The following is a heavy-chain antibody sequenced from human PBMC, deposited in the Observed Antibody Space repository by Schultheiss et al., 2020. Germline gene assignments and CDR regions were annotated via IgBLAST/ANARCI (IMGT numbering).Heavy chain of an antibody. D-gene: IGHD2-15*01. Sequence: SETLSLTCAVYGGSFSGYYWSWIRQPPGKGLEWIGSIYYSGSTNYNPSLKSRVTISVDTSKNQFSLKLSSVTAADTAVYYCARGQGLLASLDYWGQGTLVTVSS. CDR3: ARGQGLLASLDY. CDR1: GGSFSGYY. J-gene: IGHJ4*02. CDR2: IYYSGST. V-gene: IGHV4-34*01.